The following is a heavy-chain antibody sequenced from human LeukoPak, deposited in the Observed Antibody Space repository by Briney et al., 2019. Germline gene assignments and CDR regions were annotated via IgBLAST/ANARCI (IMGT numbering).Heavy chain of an antibody. V-gene: IGHV3-9*01. CDR2: ISWNSGSI. CDR3: AKASIAAAVVGNYFDY. CDR1: GFTFDDYA. D-gene: IGHD6-13*01. Sequence: GGSLRLSCAASGFTFDDYAMHWVRQAPGKGLEWVSGISWNSGSIGYADSVKGRFTISRDNAKNSLYLQMNSLRAEDTAVYYCAKASIAAAVVGNYFDYWGQGTLVTVSS. J-gene: IGHJ4*02.